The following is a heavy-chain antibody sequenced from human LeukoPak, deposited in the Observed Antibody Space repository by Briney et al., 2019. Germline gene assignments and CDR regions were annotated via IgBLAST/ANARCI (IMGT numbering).Heavy chain of an antibody. D-gene: IGHD3-10*01. Sequence: ASVKVSCKASGGTFSSYAISWVRQAPGQGLEWMGGIIPIFGTANYAQKFQGRVTMTRNTSISTAYMELSSLRSEDTAVYYCVSDYYGSGSYDYWGQGTLVTVSS. V-gene: IGHV1-69*05. J-gene: IGHJ4*02. CDR1: GGTFSSYA. CDR3: VSDYYGSGSYDY. CDR2: IIPIFGTA.